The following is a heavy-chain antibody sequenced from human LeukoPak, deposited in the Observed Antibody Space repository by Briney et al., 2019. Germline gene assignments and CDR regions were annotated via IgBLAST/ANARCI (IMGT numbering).Heavy chain of an antibody. Sequence: SETLSLTCTVSGGSISSCSYYWGWIRQPPEKGLEWIGSIYYSGSTYYNPSLNSRVTISVDTSKNQFSLKLSSVTAADTSVYYCARCENHEYCSGGSCNYYGMDVWGQGTTVTVSS. J-gene: IGHJ6*02. V-gene: IGHV4-39*01. CDR2: IYYSGST. CDR3: ARCENHEYCSGGSCNYYGMDV. D-gene: IGHD2-15*01. CDR1: GGSISSCSYY.